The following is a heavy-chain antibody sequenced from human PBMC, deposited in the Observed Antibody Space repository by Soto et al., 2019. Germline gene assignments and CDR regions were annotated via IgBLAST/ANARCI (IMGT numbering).Heavy chain of an antibody. CDR3: VRDSRRTGVKYYYGFDA. CDR1: GGSVTNGIYY. D-gene: IGHD3-10*01. CDR2: IYYRGAT. J-gene: IGHJ6*02. V-gene: IGHV4-61*01. Sequence: QVQLQESGPGLVQPSETLSLTCTVSGGSVTNGIYYWSWIRQSPGRGLEWIGYIYYRGATKYNPSLESRVSLSVDTPKNQFCLNLSSVTAADTAVYYCVRDSRRTGVKYYYGFDAWGQGTTVTVSS.